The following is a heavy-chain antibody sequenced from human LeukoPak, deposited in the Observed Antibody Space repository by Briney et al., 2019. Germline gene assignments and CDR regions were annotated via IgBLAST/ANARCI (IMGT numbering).Heavy chain of an antibody. CDR3: ARGLRYFDWLLHYYYYMDV. J-gene: IGHJ6*03. V-gene: IGHV1-8*01. Sequence: ASVKVSCKASGYTFTSYDINWVRQATGQGLEWMGWMNPNSGNTGYAQKFQGRVTMARNTSISTAYMELSSLRSEDTAVYYCARGLRYFDWLLHYYYYMDVWGKGTTVTVSS. D-gene: IGHD3-9*01. CDR1: GYTFTSYD. CDR2: MNPNSGNT.